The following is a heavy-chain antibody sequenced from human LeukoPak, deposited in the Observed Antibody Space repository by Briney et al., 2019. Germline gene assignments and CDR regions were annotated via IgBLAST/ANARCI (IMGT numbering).Heavy chain of an antibody. CDR2: IYHSGST. CDR1: GXSISSSNW. J-gene: IGHJ3*02. D-gene: IGHD3-10*01. Sequence: SETLSLTCAVSGXSISSSNWWSWVRQPPGKGLEWIGEIYHSGSTNHNPSLKSRVTISVDKSKNQFSLKLSSVTAADTAVYYCAVGGVYLRGGAEAFDIWGQGTMVTVSS. V-gene: IGHV4-4*02. CDR3: AVGGVYLRGGAEAFDI.